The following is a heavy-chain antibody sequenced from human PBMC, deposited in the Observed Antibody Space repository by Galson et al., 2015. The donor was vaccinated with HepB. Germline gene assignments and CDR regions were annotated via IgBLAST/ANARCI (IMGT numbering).Heavy chain of an antibody. Sequence: SLRLSCAASGFTFSDYYMSWIRQAPGKGLEWVSYISSSSSYTNYADSVKGRFTISRDNAKNSLYLQMNSLRAEDTAVYYCARDSIPYDYVWGSYRSPYNWFDPWGQGTLVAVSS. CDR1: GFTFSDYY. D-gene: IGHD3-16*02. CDR3: ARDSIPYDYVWGSYRSPYNWFDP. J-gene: IGHJ5*02. CDR2: ISSSSSYT. V-gene: IGHV3-11*06.